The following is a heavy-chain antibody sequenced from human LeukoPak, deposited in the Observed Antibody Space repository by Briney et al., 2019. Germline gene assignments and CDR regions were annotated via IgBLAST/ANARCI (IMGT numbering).Heavy chain of an antibody. CDR1: GFTFDDYG. CDR3: ARGPIAAADYYFDY. J-gene: IGHJ4*02. V-gene: IGHV3-20*04. Sequence: GGSLRLSCAASGFTFDDYGMSWVRQVPGKGLEWVSGINWNGGRTGYADSVKGRFTISRDNAKDSLYLQMNSLRAEDTALYYCARGPIAAADYYFDYWGQGTLVTVSS. CDR2: INWNGGRT. D-gene: IGHD6-13*01.